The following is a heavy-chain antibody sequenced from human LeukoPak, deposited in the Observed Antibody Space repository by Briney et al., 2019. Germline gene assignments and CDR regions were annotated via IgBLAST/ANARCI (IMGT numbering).Heavy chain of an antibody. Sequence: PSETLSLTCTVSGGSISSSSYYWGWIRQPPGKGLEWIGCIYYSGSTSYTRSLKSRVTISVDTSKDQFTLKLSSVTAADTAVYYCARDGSSGYIACDAFDIWGQGTMVTVSS. CDR1: GGSISSSSYY. D-gene: IGHD3-22*01. CDR3: ARDGSSGYIACDAFDI. J-gene: IGHJ3*02. V-gene: IGHV4-39*06. CDR2: IYYSGST.